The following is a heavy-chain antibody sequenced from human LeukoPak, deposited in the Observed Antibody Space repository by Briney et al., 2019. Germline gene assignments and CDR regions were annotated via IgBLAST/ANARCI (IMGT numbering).Heavy chain of an antibody. J-gene: IGHJ4*02. D-gene: IGHD3-3*01. CDR2: IIPIFGAA. Sequence: ASVKVSCKASGGTFSSYAISWVRQAPGQGLEWMGGIIPIFGAADYAQKFQDRVTITTDESTSTADMELSSLRSEDTAVYYCARATDFWSGYRYFDYWGQGTQVTVSS. V-gene: IGHV1-69*05. CDR1: GGTFSSYA. CDR3: ARATDFWSGYRYFDY.